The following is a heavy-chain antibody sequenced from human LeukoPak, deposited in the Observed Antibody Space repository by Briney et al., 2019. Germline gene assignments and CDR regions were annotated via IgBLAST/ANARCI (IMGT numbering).Heavy chain of an antibody. Sequence: PGGSPRLSCAASGFTFSSYAMSWVRQAPGKGLEWVSAISGSGGSTYYADSVKGRFTISRDNSKNTLYLQMNSLRAEDTAVYYCAKTLRYYYYYGMDVWGQGTTVTVSS. CDR3: AKTLRYYYYYGMDV. CDR2: ISGSGGST. V-gene: IGHV3-23*01. CDR1: GFTFSSYA. J-gene: IGHJ6*02.